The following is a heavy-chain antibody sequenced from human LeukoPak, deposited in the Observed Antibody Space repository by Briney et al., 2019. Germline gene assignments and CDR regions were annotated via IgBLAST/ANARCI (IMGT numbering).Heavy chain of an antibody. CDR1: GGTFSSYA. D-gene: IGHD3-10*01. CDR2: IIPIFGTA. V-gene: IGHV1-69*13. Sequence: AASVKVSCKASGGTFSSYAISWVRQAPGQGLEWMGGIIPIFGTANCAQKFQGRVTITADESTSTAYMELSSLRSEDTAVYYCASAPKSNYYGSGSYLQSDYWGQGTLVTVSS. CDR3: ASAPKSNYYGSGSYLQSDY. J-gene: IGHJ4*02.